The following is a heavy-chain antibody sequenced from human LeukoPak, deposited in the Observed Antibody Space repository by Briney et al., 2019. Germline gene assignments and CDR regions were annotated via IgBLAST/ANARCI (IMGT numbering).Heavy chain of an antibody. CDR3: ARAQGDYRNFNNKWFDP. V-gene: IGHV1-69*05. CDR1: VGTFSNFA. J-gene: IGHJ5*02. Sequence: TSVKVSCKASVGTFSNFAISWVRQAPGQGLQWMGGIIPIFGTASYAQKFQGRVTITTDESTSTAYMELRSLRSEDKAVYYCARAQGDYRNFNNKWFDPWGQGTLVTVSS. D-gene: IGHD4-11*01. CDR2: IIPIFGTA.